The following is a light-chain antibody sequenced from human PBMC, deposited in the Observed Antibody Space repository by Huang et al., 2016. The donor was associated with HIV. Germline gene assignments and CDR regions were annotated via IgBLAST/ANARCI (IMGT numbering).Light chain of an antibody. CDR2: AAS. CDR1: QSVSNS. J-gene: IGKJ1*01. V-gene: IGKV1-39*01. Sequence: DNQMTQSPSSLSSSIGDRVTITCRASQSVSNSLNWYQQKPGEAPKVLIYAASTLQSVVPSRFSGTGSGTYFTLTITSLQPEDFATYYCQQTYSPPPWTFGQGTKVEMK. CDR3: QQTYSPPPWT.